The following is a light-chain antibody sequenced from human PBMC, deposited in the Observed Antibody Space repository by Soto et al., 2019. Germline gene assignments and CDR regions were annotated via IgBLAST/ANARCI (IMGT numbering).Light chain of an antibody. CDR3: QQTHSTSWT. Sequence: DIQMTQSPSSLSASVGDRDTITCRASQSISSSLNWYQQKPGKAPKLLISAASSLQSGVPSRFSGSESGTEFTLTISSLQPEDFATYFCQQTHSTSWTFGQGTNVEIK. V-gene: IGKV1-39*01. J-gene: IGKJ1*01. CDR1: QSISSS. CDR2: AAS.